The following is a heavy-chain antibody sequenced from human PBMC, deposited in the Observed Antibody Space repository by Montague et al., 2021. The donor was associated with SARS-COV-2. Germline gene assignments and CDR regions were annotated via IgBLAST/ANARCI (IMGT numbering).Heavy chain of an antibody. CDR1: GSTFSSYD. V-gene: IGHV3-13*01. CDR2: INIVGDT. CDR3: ARDVSPDNEDIYYDAFDI. J-gene: IGHJ3*02. D-gene: IGHD3-10*01. Sequence: SLRLSCAASGSTFSSYDMHWVRQVTGEGLEWVSAINIVGDTYYSASVRGRFTISRDNAENSLLLQMNSLRAEDTAVYYCARDVSPDNEDIYYDAFDIWGQGIMVTVSS.